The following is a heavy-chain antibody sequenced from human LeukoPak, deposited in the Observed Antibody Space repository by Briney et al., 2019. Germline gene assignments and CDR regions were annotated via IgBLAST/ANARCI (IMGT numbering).Heavy chain of an antibody. CDR1: GSSSTNYW. V-gene: IGHV5-51*01. J-gene: IGHJ3*01. CDR3: ARSYSRSYYTAFDV. CDR2: SYPGDSAT. Sequence: PGESLPFSCLGSGSSSTNYWIAWGRQMHGKGLEGMGISYPGDSATRYSPSVRGQVTISADKSISTTSLQWSSLEASATAMYYCARSYSRSYYTAFDVWGQGTMVTVSS. D-gene: IGHD3-3*01.